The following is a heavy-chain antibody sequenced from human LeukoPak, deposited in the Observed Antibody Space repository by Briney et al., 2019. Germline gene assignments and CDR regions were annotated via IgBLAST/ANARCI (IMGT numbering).Heavy chain of an antibody. CDR3: AKDASSKHYYYGMDV. V-gene: IGHV3-30*18. D-gene: IGHD6-13*01. Sequence: PGGSLRLSCAASGFTFSSYGMHWVRQAPGKGLEWVAVISYDGSNKYYADSVKGRFTISRDNSKNTLHLQMNSLRAEDTAVYYCAKDASSKHYYYGMDVWGKGTTVTVSS. CDR2: ISYDGSNK. J-gene: IGHJ6*04. CDR1: GFTFSSYG.